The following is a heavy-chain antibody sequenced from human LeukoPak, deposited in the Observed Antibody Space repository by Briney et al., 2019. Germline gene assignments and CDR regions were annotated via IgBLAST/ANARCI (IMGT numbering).Heavy chain of an antibody. CDR1: GGSISSYY. CDR3: ARMVGATFDY. V-gene: IGHV4-59*01. J-gene: IGHJ4*02. Sequence: SETLSLTCTVSGGSISSYYWSWIRQPPGKGLEWIGYIYYSGSTNYNPSLKSRVTISVDTPKNQFSLKLSSVTAADTAVYYCARMVGATFDYWGQGTLVTVSS. CDR2: IYYSGST. D-gene: IGHD1-26*01.